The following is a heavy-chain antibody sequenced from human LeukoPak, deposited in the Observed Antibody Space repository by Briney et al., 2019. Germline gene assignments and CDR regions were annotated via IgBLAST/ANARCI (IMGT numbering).Heavy chain of an antibody. Sequence: SETLSLTCTVSGDSISTDYWSWIRQPPGKGLEWIGYIDYSGSINYNPSLKSRLTISVDTSKNQFSLNLSSVTAADTPVYYCARDKSSSREACDPWGQGALVTVSS. CDR1: GDSISTDY. CDR2: IDYSGSI. CDR3: ARDKSSSREACDP. D-gene: IGHD6-13*01. J-gene: IGHJ5*02. V-gene: IGHV4-59*01.